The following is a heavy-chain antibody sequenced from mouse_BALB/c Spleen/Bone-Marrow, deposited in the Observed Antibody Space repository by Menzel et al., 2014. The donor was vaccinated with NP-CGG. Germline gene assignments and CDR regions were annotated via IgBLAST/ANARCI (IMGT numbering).Heavy chain of an antibody. CDR1: GFTFSSYG. D-gene: IGHD2-1*01. J-gene: IGHJ2*01. Sequence: EVKLVESGGGLVQPGGSLKLSCAASGFTFSSYGMSWVRQTPDKRLELVASINSNGGSTYYPDSVKGRFTISRDNAKKTLSLQMSSLKSEDTAVYYCARGNYGNYVDYFDYWGQGTTLTASS. CDR2: INSNGGST. V-gene: IGHV5-6-3*01. CDR3: ARGNYGNYVDYFDY.